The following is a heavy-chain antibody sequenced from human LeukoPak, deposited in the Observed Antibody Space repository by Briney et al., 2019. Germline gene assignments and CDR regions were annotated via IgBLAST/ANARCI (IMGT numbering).Heavy chain of an antibody. D-gene: IGHD6-13*01. J-gene: IGHJ4*02. CDR3: AKDKNAGTSMGFDY. CDR2: ISWNSGNL. V-gene: IGHV3-9*01. Sequence: GRSLRLSCTASGFTFDEYGMHWVRQAPGKGLEWVSGISWNSGNLGYADSVKGRFTISRDNVENCLYLQMNSLRAEDTALYYCAKDKNAGTSMGFDYWGQGTLVTVSS. CDR1: GFTFDEYG.